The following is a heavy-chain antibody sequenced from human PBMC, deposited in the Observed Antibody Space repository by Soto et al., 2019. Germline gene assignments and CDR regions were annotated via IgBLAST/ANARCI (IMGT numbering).Heavy chain of an antibody. D-gene: IGHD6-13*01. CDR3: AGVLVRSSSPLTYYFDY. CDR2: IYYSGST. CDR1: GCSISSGGYY. Sequence: QVQLQESGPGLVKPSQTLSLTCTVSGCSISSGGYYWSWIRQHPGKGLEWIGYIYYSGSTYYNPSLKGRVTIAVDTSNNQFSLKLSSVTAADTAVYYCAGVLVRSSSPLTYYFDYWGQGTLVTVSS. V-gene: IGHV4-31*03. J-gene: IGHJ4*02.